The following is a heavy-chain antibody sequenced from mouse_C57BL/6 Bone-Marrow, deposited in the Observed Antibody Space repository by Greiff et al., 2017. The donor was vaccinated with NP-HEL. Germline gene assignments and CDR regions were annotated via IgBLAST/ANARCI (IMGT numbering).Heavy chain of an antibody. Sequence: EVKLVESGPGLAKPSQTLSLTCSVTGYSITSDYWNWIRKLPGNKLEYMGYIRYSGSTYYNPSLKSRISITRDTSKTQYYLQLNSVTTADTATYYCARSGDYATWFADRGQWTLVTVYA. CDR3: ARSGDYATWFAD. V-gene: IGHV3-8*01. J-gene: IGHJ3*01. D-gene: IGHD2-4*01. CDR2: IRYSGST. CDR1: GYSITSDY.